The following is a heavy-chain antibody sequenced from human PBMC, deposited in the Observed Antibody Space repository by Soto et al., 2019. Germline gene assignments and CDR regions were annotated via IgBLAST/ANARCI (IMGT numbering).Heavy chain of an antibody. J-gene: IGHJ4*02. CDR3: ARAAYGGSLDY. D-gene: IGHD4-17*01. V-gene: IGHV1-3*01. CDR2: INAGNGNT. Sequence: QVQLVQSGAKVKKPGASVKVSCKASGYTFTSYAMHWVRQAPGQRLEWMGWINAGNGNTYYSQKFQGRVTITRDTSASTAYMELSSLRSEDTAMYYCARAAYGGSLDYWGQGILVTVSS. CDR1: GYTFTSYA.